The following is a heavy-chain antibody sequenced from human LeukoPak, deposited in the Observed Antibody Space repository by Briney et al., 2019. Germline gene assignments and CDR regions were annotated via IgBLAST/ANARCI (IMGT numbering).Heavy chain of an antibody. D-gene: IGHD4-17*01. Sequence: GGSLRLSCAASGFTFSSYSMNWVRQAPGKGLEWVSGISWNSGSIGYADSVKGRFTISRDNAKNSLYLQMNSLRAEDTALYYCAKATDYGDYPQYYFDYWGQGTLVTVSS. CDR2: ISWNSGSI. CDR1: GFTFSSYS. CDR3: AKATDYGDYPQYYFDY. J-gene: IGHJ4*02. V-gene: IGHV3-9*01.